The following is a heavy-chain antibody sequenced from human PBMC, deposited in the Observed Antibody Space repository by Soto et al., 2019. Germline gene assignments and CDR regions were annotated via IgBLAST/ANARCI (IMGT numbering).Heavy chain of an antibody. D-gene: IGHD5-12*01. CDR3: ARFLGVATIGY. CDR2: IYYSGST. Sequence: QLQLQESGPGLVKPSETLSLTCTVSGGSISSSSYYWGWIRQPPGKGLEWIGSIYYSGSTYYNPSLKSRVTISVDTSKNQFSLKLSSVTAADTAVYYCARFLGVATIGYWGQGTLVTVSS. J-gene: IGHJ4*02. V-gene: IGHV4-39*01. CDR1: GGSISSSSYY.